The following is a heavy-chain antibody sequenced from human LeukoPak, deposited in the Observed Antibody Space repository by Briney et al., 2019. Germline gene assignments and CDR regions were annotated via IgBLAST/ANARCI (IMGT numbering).Heavy chain of an antibody. CDR1: GGSISSSSYY. CDR3: ARLRPYYGSGSYGWFDP. Sequence: SETLSLTCTVSGGSISSSSYYWGWIRQPPGKGLEWIGEINHSGSTNYNPSLKSRVTISVDTSKNQFSLKLSSVTAADTAVYYCARLRPYYGSGSYGWFDPWGQGTLVTVSS. J-gene: IGHJ5*02. V-gene: IGHV4-39*07. CDR2: INHSGST. D-gene: IGHD3-10*01.